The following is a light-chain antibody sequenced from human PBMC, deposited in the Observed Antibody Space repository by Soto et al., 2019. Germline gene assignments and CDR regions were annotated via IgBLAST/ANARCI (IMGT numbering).Light chain of an antibody. V-gene: IGKV2-30*01. CDR3: MQRTHWPYT. CDR1: QSLVDNDGYSY. J-gene: IGKJ2*01. CDR2: KIS. Sequence: VVMTQSPLSLPVTLGEPASVSCRSSQSLVDNDGYSYLSWFQQRPGQSPRRLIYKISNRDSGVPDRFSGSGSDTDFTLKISRVEPEDVAVYYCMQRTHWPYTFGQGTQLEIK.